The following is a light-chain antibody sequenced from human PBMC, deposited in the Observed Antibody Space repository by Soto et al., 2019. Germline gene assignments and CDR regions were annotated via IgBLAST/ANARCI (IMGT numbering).Light chain of an antibody. CDR2: WAS. V-gene: IGKV4-1*01. Sequence: DIVMTQSPDSLAVSLGERATINCKSGQSVLYTSNNKNYLAWYQQKPGQPPKLLIYWASTRESGVPDRFSGSGSGTDFTLTISSLQAEDVAVYYCQQYYNTPTFGPGTKVGIK. CDR1: QSVLYTSNNKNY. CDR3: QQYYNTPT. J-gene: IGKJ3*01.